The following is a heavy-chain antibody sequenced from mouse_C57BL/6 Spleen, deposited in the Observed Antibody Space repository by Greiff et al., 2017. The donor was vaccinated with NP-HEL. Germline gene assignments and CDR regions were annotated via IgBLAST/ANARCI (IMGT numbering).Heavy chain of an antibody. CDR1: GYSITSDY. CDR2: ISYSGST. D-gene: IGHD1-1*01. J-gene: IGHJ1*03. CDR3: ARATVGYFDV. V-gene: IGHV3-8*01. Sequence: VQLKEPGPGLAKPSQSLSLSCSVTGYSITSDYWNWIRQFPGNKLEYMGYISYSGSTYYNPSLKSRISITRDTSKNQCYLQLNSVTTEDTATYYCARATVGYFDVWGTGTTVTVSS.